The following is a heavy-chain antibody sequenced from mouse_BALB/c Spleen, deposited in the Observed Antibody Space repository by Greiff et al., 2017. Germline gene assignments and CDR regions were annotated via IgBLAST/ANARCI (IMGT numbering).Heavy chain of an antibody. Sequence: QVQLQQSGAELVKPGASVKLSCKTSGYTFTSYWIQWVKQRPGQGLGWIGEIFPGTGTTYYNEKFKGKATLTIDTSSSTAYMQLSSLTSEDSAVLFCARRRDDYDDYWGQGTTLTVSA. CDR3: ARRRDDYDDY. V-gene: IGHV1S132*01. CDR2: IFPGTGTT. J-gene: IGHJ2*01. D-gene: IGHD2-4*01. CDR1: GYTFTSYW.